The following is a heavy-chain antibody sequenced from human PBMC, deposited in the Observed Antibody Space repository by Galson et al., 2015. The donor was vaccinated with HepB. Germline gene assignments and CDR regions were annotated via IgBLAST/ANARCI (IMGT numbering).Heavy chain of an antibody. Sequence: SVKVSCKASGYTFTSYAMNWVRQAPGQGLEWMGWINTNTGNPTYAQGFTGRFVFSLDTSVSTAYLQISSLKAEDTAVYYCARCYPYDFWSGYLYYYYYYYMDAWGKGTTVTVSS. J-gene: IGHJ6*03. CDR2: INTNTGNP. D-gene: IGHD3-3*01. CDR3: ARCYPYDFWSGYLYYYYYYYMDA. V-gene: IGHV7-4-1*02. CDR1: GYTFTSYA.